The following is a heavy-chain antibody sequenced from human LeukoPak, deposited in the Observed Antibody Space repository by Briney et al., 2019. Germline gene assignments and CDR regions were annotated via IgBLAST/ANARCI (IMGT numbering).Heavy chain of an antibody. CDR3: TRHLPGDFWSGYRYYYYMDV. J-gene: IGHJ6*03. CDR2: ISGSGGST. CDR1: GFTFSSYT. V-gene: IGHV3-23*01. D-gene: IGHD3-3*01. Sequence: GRSLRLSFAASGFTFSSYTMHWVRRAPGKGLEWVSAISGSGGSTYYADSVKGRFTISRDNSKNTLYLQMNSLRAEDTAVYYCTRHLPGDFWSGYRYYYYMDVWGKGTTVTVSS.